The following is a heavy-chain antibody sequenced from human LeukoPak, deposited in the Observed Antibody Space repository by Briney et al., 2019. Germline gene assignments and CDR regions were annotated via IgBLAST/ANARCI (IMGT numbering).Heavy chain of an antibody. J-gene: IGHJ4*02. CDR1: GFTFNNYA. V-gene: IGHV3-23*01. CDR2: ISGSGGST. D-gene: IGHD3-22*01. Sequence: AGGSLRLSCAASGFTFNNYAMSWVRQAPGKGLEWVSAISGSGGSTYYADSVTGRFTISRDNSKNTLYLQMNSLRAEDMALYYCASLDYFDSSDYGDYWGQGTLVTVSS. CDR3: ASLDYFDSSDYGDY.